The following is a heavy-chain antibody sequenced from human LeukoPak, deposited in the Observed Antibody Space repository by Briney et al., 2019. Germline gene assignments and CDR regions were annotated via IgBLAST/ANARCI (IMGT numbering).Heavy chain of an antibody. CDR3: AKMTGSGYYYGDDYFDY. CDR1: GFTFSSYA. V-gene: IGHV3-23*01. D-gene: IGHD3-22*01. J-gene: IGHJ4*02. CDR2: ISGSGGST. Sequence: PGGSLRLSCAASGFTFSSYAMSWVRQAPGKGLEWVSAISGSGGSTYYADYVKGRFTISRDNSKNTLYLQMNSLRAEDTAVYYCAKMTGSGYYYGDDYFDYWGQGTLVTVSS.